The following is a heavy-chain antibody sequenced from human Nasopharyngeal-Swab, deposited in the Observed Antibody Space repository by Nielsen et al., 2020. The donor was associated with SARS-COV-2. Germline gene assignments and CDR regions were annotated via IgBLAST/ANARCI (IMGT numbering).Heavy chain of an antibody. CDR1: GFTFSSYG. J-gene: IGHJ6*02. D-gene: IGHD6-19*01. V-gene: IGHV3-33*01. CDR3: SSAPRIEVAAGYGMDV. CDR2: IWYDGSNK. Sequence: GESLKISCAASGFTFSSYGMHWVRQAPGKGLEWVAVIWYDGSNKYYADSVKGRFTISRDNSKNTLYLQMNSLRAEDTAVYYCSSAPRIEVAAGYGMDVWGQGTTVTVSS.